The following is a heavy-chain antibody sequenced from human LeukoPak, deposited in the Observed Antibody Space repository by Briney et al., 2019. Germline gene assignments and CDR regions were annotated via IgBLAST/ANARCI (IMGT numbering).Heavy chain of an antibody. J-gene: IGHJ1*01. CDR3: ASLTYYFDSSGYYPGYFQH. V-gene: IGHV3-11*03. Sequence: GGSLRLSCAASGFSFSDYYMSWIRQAPGKGLEWVSYISSSNSYTNYADSVKGRFYADSVKGRFTISRDNAKNSLYLQMNSLRAEDTAVYYCASLTYYFDSSGYYPGYFQHWGQGTLVTVSS. D-gene: IGHD3-22*01. CDR2: ISSSNSYT. CDR1: GFSFSDYY.